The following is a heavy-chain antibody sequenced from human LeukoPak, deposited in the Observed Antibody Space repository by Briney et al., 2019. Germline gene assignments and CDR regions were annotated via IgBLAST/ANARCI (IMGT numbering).Heavy chain of an antibody. CDR1: GYTFTSYG. D-gene: IGHD5-12*01. CDR2: ISAYDGNT. J-gene: IGHJ4*02. CDR3: ARPREPWGGYDWGDFDY. V-gene: IGHV1-18*01. Sequence: ASVKVSCKASGYTFTSYGISWVRQAPGQGLEWMGWISAYDGNTNYAQKLQGRVTMTTDTSTSTAYMELRSLRSDDTAVYYCARPREPWGGYDWGDFDYWGQGTLVTVSS.